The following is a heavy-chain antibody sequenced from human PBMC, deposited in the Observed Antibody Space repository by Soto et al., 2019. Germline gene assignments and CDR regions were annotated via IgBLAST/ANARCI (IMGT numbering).Heavy chain of an antibody. J-gene: IGHJ6*02. CDR3: ARDIFTDYYDSSGYFNYYYYGMDV. V-gene: IGHV3-21*01. CDR2: ISSSSSYI. D-gene: IGHD3-22*01. Sequence: SLRLSCAASGFTFSSYSMNWVRQAPGKGLEWVSSISSSSSYIYYADSVKGRFTISRDNAKNSLYLQMNSLRAEDTAVYYCARDIFTDYYDSSGYFNYYYYGMDVWGQGTTVTVSS. CDR1: GFTFSSYS.